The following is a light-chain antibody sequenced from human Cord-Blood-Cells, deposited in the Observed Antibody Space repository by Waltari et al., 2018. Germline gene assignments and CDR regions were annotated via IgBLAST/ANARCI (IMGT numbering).Light chain of an antibody. CDR2: EVS. Sequence: QSALPQPASVSGSPGQPITISCTGTSSYVGGYNSVSWYQQHPGKAPKLMIYEVSTRPSGVSNRFSGSKPGNTASLTISGLQAEDEADYYCSSYTSSSTLVFGGGTKLTVL. J-gene: IGLJ3*02. CDR3: SSYTSSSTLV. CDR1: SSYVGGYNS. V-gene: IGLV2-14*01.